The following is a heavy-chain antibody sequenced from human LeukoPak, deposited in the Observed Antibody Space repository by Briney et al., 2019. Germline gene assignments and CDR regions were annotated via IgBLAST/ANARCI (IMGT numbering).Heavy chain of an antibody. CDR2: ISGSGGST. J-gene: IGHJ4*02. CDR3: AKAWHPGDYFDY. Sequence: GGSLRLSCAASGFTFDDYGMSWVRQAPGKGLEWVSAISGSGGSTYYADSVKGRFTISRDNSKNTLYLQMNSLRAEDTAVYYCAKAWHPGDYFDYWGQGTLVTVSS. CDR1: GFTFDDYG. D-gene: IGHD7-27*01. V-gene: IGHV3-23*01.